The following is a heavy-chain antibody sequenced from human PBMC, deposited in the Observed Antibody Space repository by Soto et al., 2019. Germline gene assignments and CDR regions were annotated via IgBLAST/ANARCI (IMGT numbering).Heavy chain of an antibody. CDR1: GGSVSSGSYY. Sequence: PSETLSLTCTVSGGSVSSGSYYWSWIRQPPGKGLEWIGYIYYSGSTNYNPSLKSRVTISVDTSKNQFSLKLSSVTAADTAVYYCARGLITMVRGVTNWFDPWGQGTLVTVSS. D-gene: IGHD3-10*01. J-gene: IGHJ5*02. CDR3: ARGLITMVRGVTNWFDP. V-gene: IGHV4-61*01. CDR2: IYYSGST.